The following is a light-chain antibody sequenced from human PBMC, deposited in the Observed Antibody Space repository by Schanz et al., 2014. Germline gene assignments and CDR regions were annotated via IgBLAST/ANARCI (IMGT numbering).Light chain of an antibody. CDR1: NNDVESYNL. CDR2: EVS. J-gene: IGLJ1*01. CDR3: SSYTSSSTYV. Sequence: QSALTQPASVSGSPGQSITISCTGTNNDVESYNLVSWYQQHPGKAPKLMIYEVSQRPSGVSDRFSGSKSGNTASLTISGLQAEDEADYYCSSYTSSSTYVFGTGTKLTVL. V-gene: IGLV2-14*02.